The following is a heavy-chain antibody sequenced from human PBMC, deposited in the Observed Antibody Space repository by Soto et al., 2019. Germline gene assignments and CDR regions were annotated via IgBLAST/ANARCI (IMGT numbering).Heavy chain of an antibody. J-gene: IGHJ3*02. Sequence: PGGSLRLSCAASGFTFSSYGMHWVRQAPGKGLEWVAVIWYDGSNKYYADSVKGRFTISRDNAKNSLYLQMNSLRAEDTALYYCSNDINKGVWFGELYADAIDIWGQGTMVTVSS. CDR3: SNDINKGVWFGELYADAIDI. CDR1: GFTFSSYG. D-gene: IGHD3-10*01. CDR2: IWYDGSNK. V-gene: IGHV3-33*03.